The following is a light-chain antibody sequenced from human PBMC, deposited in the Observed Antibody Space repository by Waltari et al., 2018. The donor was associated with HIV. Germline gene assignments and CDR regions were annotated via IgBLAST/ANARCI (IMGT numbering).Light chain of an antibody. Sequence: VTISCTGSSSNIGAGYDVHWYQQLPGTAPKLLIYGNNNRPSGVPDRFSGSKSGTSAFLAITGLQAEDEADYYCQSYDSSLSGVFGGGTKLTVL. J-gene: IGLJ3*02. CDR1: SSNIGAGYD. CDR2: GNN. V-gene: IGLV1-40*01. CDR3: QSYDSSLSGV.